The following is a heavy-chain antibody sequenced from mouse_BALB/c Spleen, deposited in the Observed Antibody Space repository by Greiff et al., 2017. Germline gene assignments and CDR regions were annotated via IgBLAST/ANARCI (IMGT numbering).Heavy chain of an antibody. CDR1: GFTFSSYA. J-gene: IGHJ4*01. V-gene: IGHV5-6-5*01. CDR3: ARGGGYGNYDYAMDY. D-gene: IGHD2-10*02. Sequence: EVNLVESGGGLVKPGGSLKLSCAASGFTFSSYAMSWVRQTPEKRLEWVASISSGGSTYYPDSVKGRFTISRDNARNILYLQMSSLRSEDTAMYYCARGGGYGNYDYAMDYWGQGTSVTVSS. CDR2: ISSGGST.